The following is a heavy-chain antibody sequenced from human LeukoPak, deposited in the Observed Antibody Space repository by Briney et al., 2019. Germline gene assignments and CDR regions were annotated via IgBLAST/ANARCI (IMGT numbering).Heavy chain of an antibody. CDR1: GFTFSSYG. CDR3: AKDRHDFWSADFDY. D-gene: IGHD3-3*01. CDR2: ISYDGSNK. J-gene: IGHJ4*02. Sequence: PGGSLRLSCAASGFTFSSYGMHWVRQAPGKGLEWVAVISYDGSNKYYADSVKGRFTISRDNSKNTLYLQMNSLRAEDTAVYYCAKDRHDFWSADFDYWGQGTLVTVSS. V-gene: IGHV3-30*18.